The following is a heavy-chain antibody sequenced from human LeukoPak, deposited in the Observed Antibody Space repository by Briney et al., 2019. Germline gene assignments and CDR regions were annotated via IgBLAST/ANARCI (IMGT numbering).Heavy chain of an antibody. CDR1: GYGFSSHW. Sequence: GESLKISCKASGYGFSSHWIGWVRQMPGKGLECMGIIYPGDSDTRYSPSFQGQVTISADKSISTAYLQWSSLKASDTAMYYCARADSSGWYNPWGHGTLVTVSA. CDR3: ARADSSGWYNP. J-gene: IGHJ5*02. V-gene: IGHV5-51*01. CDR2: IYPGDSDT. D-gene: IGHD6-25*01.